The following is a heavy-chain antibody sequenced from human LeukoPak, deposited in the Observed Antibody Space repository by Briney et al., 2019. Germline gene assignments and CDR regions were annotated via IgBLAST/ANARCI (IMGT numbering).Heavy chain of an antibody. CDR2: VSYSGST. J-gene: IGHJ4*02. D-gene: IGHD5-18*01. V-gene: IGHV4-59*01. CDR1: GGSISSYY. Sequence: PSETLSLTCTVSGGSISSYYWSWVRQPPGKGLEWIGYVSYSGSTDYNPSLKSRVIISIDTSKNQFSLRLSSVTAADTAVYYCARENDRYGWIDYWGQGTQVTISS. CDR3: ARENDRYGWIDY.